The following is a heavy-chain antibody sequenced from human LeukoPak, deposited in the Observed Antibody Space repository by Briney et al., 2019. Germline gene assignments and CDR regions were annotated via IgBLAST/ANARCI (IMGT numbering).Heavy chain of an antibody. CDR3: ARSYGSGSYFYY. Sequence: SVKVSCKASGGTFSSYAISWVRQAPGQGLEWMGGIIPIFGTANYAQKFQGRVTITADKSTSTAYMELSSLRSEDTAVYYCARSYGSGSYFYYWGQGTLVTVSS. D-gene: IGHD3-10*01. J-gene: IGHJ4*02. CDR2: IIPIFGTA. CDR1: GGTFSSYA. V-gene: IGHV1-69*06.